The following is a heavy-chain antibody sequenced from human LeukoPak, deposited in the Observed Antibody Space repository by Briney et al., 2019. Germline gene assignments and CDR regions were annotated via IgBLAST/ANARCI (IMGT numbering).Heavy chain of an antibody. CDR3: ARHAGTKAARPRNWFDP. D-gene: IGHD6-6*01. CDR2: IYYSGST. V-gene: IGHV4-39*01. Sequence: PSETLSLTCTVSGGSISSYYWGWIRQPPGKGLEWIGSIYYSGSTYYNPSLKSRVTISVDTSKNQFSLKLSSVTAADTTVYYCARHAGTKAARPRNWFDPWGQGTLVTVSS. J-gene: IGHJ5*02. CDR1: GGSISSYY.